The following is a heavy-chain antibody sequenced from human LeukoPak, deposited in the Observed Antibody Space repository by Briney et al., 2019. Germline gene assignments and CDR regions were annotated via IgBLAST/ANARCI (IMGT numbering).Heavy chain of an antibody. J-gene: IGHJ3*02. Sequence: GGSLRLSCAASGFMFSGYWMSWVRQAPGKGLEWVANINQDGSEKYYVDSVKGRFTISRDNAKNSLFFEMNSLRVEDTSVYYCARISGSGRHNSDTFDIWGQGTMVTVSS. V-gene: IGHV3-7*02. D-gene: IGHD3-10*01. CDR1: GFMFSGYW. CDR3: ARISGSGRHNSDTFDI. CDR2: INQDGSEK.